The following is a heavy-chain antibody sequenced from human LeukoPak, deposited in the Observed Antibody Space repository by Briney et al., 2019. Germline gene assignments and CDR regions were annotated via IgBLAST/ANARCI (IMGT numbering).Heavy chain of an antibody. V-gene: IGHV3-48*01. J-gene: IGHJ4*02. CDR1: GFTFSSYA. Sequence: GGSLRLSCAASGFTFSSYAMNWVRQAPGKGLEWLSFTDSSSGSIHYADSVKGRFTISRDNVKNSLHLQMNSLGAEDTAMYYCARGQTSGSSIIDYWGQGTLVTVSS. CDR3: ARGQTSGSSIIDY. D-gene: IGHD3-10*01. CDR2: TDSSSGSI.